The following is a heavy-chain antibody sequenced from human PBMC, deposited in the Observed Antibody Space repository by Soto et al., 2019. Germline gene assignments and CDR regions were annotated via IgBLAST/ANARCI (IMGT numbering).Heavy chain of an antibody. CDR1: GYTFTNHG. Sequence: GASVKVSCKASGYTFTNHGISWVRQAPGQGLEWLGWISGHNGNTKYAQRLQGRVTTTTDTSTSTAYMELRSLKSDDTAVYYCARDLYPLAYYFDYWGQGTLVTVSS. V-gene: IGHV1-18*01. CDR3: ARDLYPLAYYFDY. CDR2: ISGHNGNT. J-gene: IGHJ4*02.